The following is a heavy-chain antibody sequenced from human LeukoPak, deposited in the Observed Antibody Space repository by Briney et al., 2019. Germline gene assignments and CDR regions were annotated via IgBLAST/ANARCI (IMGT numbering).Heavy chain of an antibody. V-gene: IGHV3-21*01. CDR2: ISSSSSYI. Sequence: GGSLRLSCAASGFTFSSYSMNWVRQAPGKGLEWVSSISSSSSYIHYADSVKGRFTISRDNAKNSLYLQMNSLRAEDTAVYYCARDLFFAGSLDFGLDVWGKGTTVTVSS. CDR1: GFTFSSYS. J-gene: IGHJ6*04. D-gene: IGHD1-26*01. CDR3: ARDLFFAGSLDFGLDV.